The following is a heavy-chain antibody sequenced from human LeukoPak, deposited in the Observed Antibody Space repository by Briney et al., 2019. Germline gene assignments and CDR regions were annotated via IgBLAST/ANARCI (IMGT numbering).Heavy chain of an antibody. D-gene: IGHD1-26*01. CDR3: ARHREGGSSAEFDY. CDR2: IYYSGST. Sequence: SETLSLTCTVSGGSISSGGYYWSWIRQHPGKGLEWIGYIYYSGSTYYNPSLKSRVTISVDTSKNQFSLKLSSVTAADTAVYYCARHREGGSSAEFDYWGQGTLVTVSS. J-gene: IGHJ4*02. V-gene: IGHV4-31*03. CDR1: GGSISSGGYY.